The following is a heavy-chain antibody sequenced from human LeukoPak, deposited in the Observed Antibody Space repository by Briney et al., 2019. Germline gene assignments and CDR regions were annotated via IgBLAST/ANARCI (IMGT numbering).Heavy chain of an antibody. D-gene: IGHD6-13*01. V-gene: IGHV3-7*01. CDR2: IKQDGSEE. J-gene: IGHJ4*02. Sequence: QAGGSLRLSCAASGCTFRNYWMSWVRQAPGKGLQWVANIKQDGSEEYYVDSVKGRFTISRDNAKNSLYLQMNSLRAEDTAVYYCAGFPHHYSSIFWGQGTLVTVSS. CDR3: AGFPHHYSSIF. CDR1: GCTFRNYW.